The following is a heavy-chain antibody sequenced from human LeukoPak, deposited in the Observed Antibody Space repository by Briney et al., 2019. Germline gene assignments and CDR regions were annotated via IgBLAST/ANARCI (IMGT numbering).Heavy chain of an antibody. CDR3: ARERDGYNLLPDAFDI. J-gene: IGHJ3*02. Sequence: QSGRSLRLSCAASGFTFDDYAMHWVRQAPGKGLEWVSGISWNSGSIGYADSVKGRFTISRDNAKNSLCLQMNSLRAEDTAVYYCARERDGYNLLPDAFDIWGQGTMVTVSS. CDR1: GFTFDDYA. D-gene: IGHD5-24*01. V-gene: IGHV3-9*01. CDR2: ISWNSGSI.